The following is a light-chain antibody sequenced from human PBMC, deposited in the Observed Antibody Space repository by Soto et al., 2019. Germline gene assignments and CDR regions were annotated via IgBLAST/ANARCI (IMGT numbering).Light chain of an antibody. CDR2: AAS. Sequence: EIVLTQSPATLSSFPGDGVTLSCRASQTVNNNYVAWYQQKPGQAPRLLIYAASTRATAFPARFSGSGSGTEFTLTISSLQSEDFAIYYCQQHNDWPLTFGGGTKVDIK. V-gene: IGKV3-15*01. CDR1: QTVNNN. J-gene: IGKJ4*01. CDR3: QQHNDWPLT.